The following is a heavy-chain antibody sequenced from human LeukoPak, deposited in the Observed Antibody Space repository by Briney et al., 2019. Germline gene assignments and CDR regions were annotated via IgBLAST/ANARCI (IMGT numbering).Heavy chain of an antibody. D-gene: IGHD1-26*01. Sequence: GGSLRLSCAASGFTFSSYSMNWVRQAPGKGPEWVSLISWNGYSTSYGDSVKGRFTISRDNNKDSLYLQMNSLRTEDTALYYCARDSSGSLDYWGQGTLVTVSS. CDR3: ARDSSGSLDY. CDR1: GFTFSSYS. CDR2: ISWNGYST. J-gene: IGHJ4*02. V-gene: IGHV3-43*01.